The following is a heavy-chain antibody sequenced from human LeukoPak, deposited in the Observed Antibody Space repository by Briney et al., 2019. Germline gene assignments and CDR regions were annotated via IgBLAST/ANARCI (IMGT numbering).Heavy chain of an antibody. CDR3: ASRVVPGATYYFHY. D-gene: IGHD2-2*01. V-gene: IGHV4-38-2*01. CDR1: GYSNSSGYY. Sequence: SETLSLTCAVSGYSNSSGYYWGWIRQPPGKGLEWIGSIHHSGNTYYNPSLKSRVTISVDTSKNQFSLKLTSVTAADTAVYYCASRVVPGATYYFHYWGQGILVTVSS. CDR2: IHHSGNT. J-gene: IGHJ4*02.